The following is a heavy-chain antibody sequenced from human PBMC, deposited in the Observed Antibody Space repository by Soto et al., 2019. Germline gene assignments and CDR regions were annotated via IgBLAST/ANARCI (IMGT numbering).Heavy chain of an antibody. CDR3: AGAGVEDCISPPCQYYYYYYGMDV. CDR2: IWYDGSNK. D-gene: IGHD2-2*01. J-gene: IGHJ6*02. V-gene: IGHV3-33*01. CDR1: GFTFSSYG. Sequence: PGGSLRLSCAASGFTFSSYGMNWVRQAPGKGLEWVAAIWYDGSNKFYVDSVKGRFTISRDNSKNTLYLQMNSLRVEDTAVYYCAGAGVEDCISPPCQYYYYYYGMDVWGQGTTVTVSS.